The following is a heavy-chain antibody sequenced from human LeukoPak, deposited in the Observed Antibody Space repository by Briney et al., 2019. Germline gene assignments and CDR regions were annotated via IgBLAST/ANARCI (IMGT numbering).Heavy chain of an antibody. V-gene: IGHV3-30*04. J-gene: IGHJ4*02. D-gene: IGHD3-10*01. CDR1: GFTFSSYA. CDR3: ARDREVRGVMDY. CDR2: ISYDGSIK. Sequence: LSGGSLRLSCAASGFTFSSYAMHWVRQAPGKGLEWMAIISYDGSIKYYADSVKGRFTISRDKSKNTLYLQMNSLRAEDTAVYYCARDREVRGVMDYWGQGTLVTVSS.